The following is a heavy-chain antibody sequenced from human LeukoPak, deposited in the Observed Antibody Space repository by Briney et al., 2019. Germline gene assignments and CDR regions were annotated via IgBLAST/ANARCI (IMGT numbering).Heavy chain of an antibody. J-gene: IGHJ4*02. CDR1: GFTFSNYW. V-gene: IGHV3-7*03. CDR3: ARDLGVAAAGTVGYFDY. Sequence: GGSLRLSCAASGFTFSNYWMTWVRQAPGKGLEWVANIKEDGNEKHYVDSVKGRFTISRDNAKNSLYLQMNSLRAGDTAVYYCARDLGVAAAGTVGYFDYWGQGTLVTVSS. D-gene: IGHD6-13*01. CDR2: IKEDGNEK.